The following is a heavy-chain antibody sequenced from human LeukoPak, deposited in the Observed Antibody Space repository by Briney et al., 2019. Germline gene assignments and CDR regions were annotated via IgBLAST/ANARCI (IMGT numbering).Heavy chain of an antibody. V-gene: IGHV1-18*01. Sequence: GASVKVSCKASGYTFTSYGISWVRQAPGQGLEWMGWISTYNGNTNYAQKFQGRVTITADKSTSTAYMELSSLRSEDTAVYYCAREEELRSNDYWGQGTLVTVSS. CDR3: AREEELRSNDY. CDR2: ISTYNGNT. D-gene: IGHD1-26*01. J-gene: IGHJ4*02. CDR1: GYTFTSYG.